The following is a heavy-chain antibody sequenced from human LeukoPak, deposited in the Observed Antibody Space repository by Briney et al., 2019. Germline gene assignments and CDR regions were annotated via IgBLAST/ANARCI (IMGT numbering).Heavy chain of an antibody. J-gene: IGHJ4*02. D-gene: IGHD3-22*01. V-gene: IGHV3-23*01. CDR1: GFTFSSYA. CDR2: ISGSGDST. Sequence: GGSLRLSCAASGFTFSSYAMSWVRQAPGKGLEWVSTISGSGDSTYYADSVKGRFTISRDNSKNTLYLQMNSLRAEDTGVYYCAKDASDSSGYYYALVLGALDYWGQGTLVTVSS. CDR3: AKDASDSSGYYYALVLGALDY.